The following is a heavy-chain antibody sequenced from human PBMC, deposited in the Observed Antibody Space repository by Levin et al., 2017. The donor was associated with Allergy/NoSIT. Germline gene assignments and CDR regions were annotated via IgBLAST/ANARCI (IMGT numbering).Heavy chain of an antibody. CDR3: AREGAAAGMIRHGMDV. CDR1: GGTFSSYA. D-gene: IGHD6-13*01. Sequence: SVKVSCKASGGTFSSYAISWVRQAPGQGLEWMGGIIPIFGTANYAQKFQGRVTITADESTSTAYMELSSLRSEDTAVYYWAREGAAAGMIRHGMDVWGQGTTVTVSS. J-gene: IGHJ6*02. CDR2: IIPIFGTA. V-gene: IGHV1-69*13.